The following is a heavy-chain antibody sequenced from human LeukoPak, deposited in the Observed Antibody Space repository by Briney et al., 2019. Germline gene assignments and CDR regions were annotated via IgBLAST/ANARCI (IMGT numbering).Heavy chain of an antibody. Sequence: SETLSLTCSVSRDSVSRSSYYWGWIRQPPGKGLEWIGSIYYSGSTYYNPSLKSRVTISVDTSKNQFSLRLTSVTAADTAVYYCARQVYCSSTSCYKFDYWGQGILVTVSS. V-gene: IGHV4-39*01. CDR2: IYYSGST. CDR1: RDSVSRSSYY. J-gene: IGHJ4*02. D-gene: IGHD2-2*02. CDR3: ARQVYCSSTSCYKFDY.